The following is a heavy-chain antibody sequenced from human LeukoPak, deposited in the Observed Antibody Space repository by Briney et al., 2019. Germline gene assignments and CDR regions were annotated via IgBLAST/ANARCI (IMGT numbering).Heavy chain of an antibody. V-gene: IGHV4-34*01. CDR3: ARRGWELLRDDAFDI. J-gene: IGHJ3*02. CDR1: GGSFSGYY. Sequence: SETLSLTCAVYGGSFSGYYWSWIRQPPGKGLEWIGEINHSGSTNYNPSLKSRVTISVDTSKNQFSLKLSSVTAADTVVYYCARRGWELLRDDAFDIWGQGTMVTVSS. CDR2: INHSGST. D-gene: IGHD1-26*01.